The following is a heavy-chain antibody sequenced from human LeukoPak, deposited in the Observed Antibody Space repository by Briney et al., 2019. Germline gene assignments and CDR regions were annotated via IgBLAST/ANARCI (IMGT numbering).Heavy chain of an antibody. Sequence: GGSLRLSCAASGYTFDDYAMHWVRQAPGKGLEWVSGISWNSGSIGYADSVKGRFTISRDNAKNSLYLQMNSLRAEDTALYYCAKCYGSYQTAFDIWGQGTMVTVSS. CDR3: AKCYGSYQTAFDI. V-gene: IGHV3-9*01. CDR2: ISWNSGSI. CDR1: GYTFDDYA. J-gene: IGHJ3*02. D-gene: IGHD1-26*01.